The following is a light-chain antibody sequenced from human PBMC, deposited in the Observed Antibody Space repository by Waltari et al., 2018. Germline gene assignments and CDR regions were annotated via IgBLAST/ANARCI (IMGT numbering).Light chain of an antibody. Sequence: QLVLTRSPSASASLGASVKLTCTLSSGHSSNVIAWLQQQPEKGPRYLMKVNSGGSHSKGDEIPDRFSGSSSGAERSLTISSLQSEDEADYYCQTGGHGTWVFGGGTKLTVL. CDR2: VNSGGSH. V-gene: IGLV4-69*01. CDR3: QTGGHGTWV. CDR1: SGHSSNV. J-gene: IGLJ3*02.